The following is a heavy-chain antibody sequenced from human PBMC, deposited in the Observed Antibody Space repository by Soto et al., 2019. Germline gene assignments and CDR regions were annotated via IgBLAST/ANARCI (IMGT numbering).Heavy chain of an antibody. CDR1: GYTFTGYY. D-gene: IGHD1-7*01. CDR3: ARDEVITGTTGMDYYYGMDV. V-gene: IGHV1-2*04. CDR2: INPNSGGT. Sequence: ASVKVSCKASGYTFTGYYMHWVRQAPGQGLEWMGWINPNSGGTNYAQKFQGWVTMTRDTSIGTAYMELSRLRSDDTAVYYCARDEVITGTTGMDYYYGMDVWGQGTTVTVSS. J-gene: IGHJ6*02.